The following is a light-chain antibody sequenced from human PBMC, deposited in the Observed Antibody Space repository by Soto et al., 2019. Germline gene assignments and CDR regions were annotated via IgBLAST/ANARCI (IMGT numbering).Light chain of an antibody. CDR3: QQRSNWPQIT. CDR2: DVS. V-gene: IGKV3-11*01. J-gene: IGKJ4*01. Sequence: EIVLTQSPATLSLSPGERATLSCRASQSVSKYLAWYQQKPGQAPRLLIHDVSNRATGIPARFSGSGSGTDFTRTISSLEPEDFGVYYCQQRSNWPQITFGGGTKVAIK. CDR1: QSVSKY.